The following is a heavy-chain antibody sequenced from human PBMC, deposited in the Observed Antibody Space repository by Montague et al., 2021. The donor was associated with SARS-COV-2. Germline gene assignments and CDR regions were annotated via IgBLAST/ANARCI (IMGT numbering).Heavy chain of an antibody. Sequence: PALVKPTQTLTLTCSFSGFSLSTSGVGVGWIRQPPGKALECLALIYWNDDKRYSPSLKSRLTVTKDTSRNQVVLTVTNMDPVDAGTYYCANKKSGWPIEFGYWGQGVLVTVSS. CDR3: ANKKSGWPIEFGY. CDR2: IYWNDDK. J-gene: IGHJ4*02. D-gene: IGHD6-19*01. V-gene: IGHV2-5*01. CDR1: GFSLSTSGVG.